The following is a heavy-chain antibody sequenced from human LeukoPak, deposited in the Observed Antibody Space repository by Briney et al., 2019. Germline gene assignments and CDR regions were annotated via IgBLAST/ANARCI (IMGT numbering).Heavy chain of an antibody. J-gene: IGHJ5*02. V-gene: IGHV4-34*01. CDR2: INHSGST. D-gene: IGHD3-22*01. CDR3: ARGSGTYYYDSSGYSNWFDP. CDR1: GGSFSGYY. Sequence: SETLSLTCVVYGGSFSGYYWSWIRQPPGKGLEWIGEINHSGSTNYNPSLKSRVTISVDTSKNQFSLKLSSVTAADTAVYYCARGSGTYYYDSSGYSNWFDPWGRGTLVTVSS.